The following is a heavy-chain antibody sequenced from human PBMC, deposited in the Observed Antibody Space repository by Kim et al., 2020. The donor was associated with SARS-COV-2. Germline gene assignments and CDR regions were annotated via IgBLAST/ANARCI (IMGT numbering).Heavy chain of an antibody. CDR3: AKKGKGIVLVPAAPLQH. CDR1: EFTFSSYA. CDR2: ISGSGGST. V-gene: IGHV3-23*01. D-gene: IGHD2-2*01. Sequence: GGSLRLSCAASEFTFSSYAMSWVRQAPGKGLEWVSSISGSGGSTYYADSVKGRFTISRDNSKNTLYLQMNSLRAEDTAVYYCAKKGKGIVLVPAAPLQHLGQGTLVT. J-gene: IGHJ1*01.